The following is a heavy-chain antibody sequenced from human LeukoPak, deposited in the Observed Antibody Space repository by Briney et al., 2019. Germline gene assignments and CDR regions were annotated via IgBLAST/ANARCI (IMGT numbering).Heavy chain of an antibody. J-gene: IGHJ4*02. CDR1: GFTFSSYG. Sequence: PGGSLRLSCAASGFTFSSYGMHWVRQAPGKGLEWVAFIRYDGSNKYYADSVKGRFTISRDNSKNTLYLQMNSLRAEDTAVYYCALSTFPTTVTTTPFDYWGQGTLVTVSS. D-gene: IGHD4-17*01. CDR2: IRYDGSNK. V-gene: IGHV3-30*02. CDR3: ALSTFPTTVTTTPFDY.